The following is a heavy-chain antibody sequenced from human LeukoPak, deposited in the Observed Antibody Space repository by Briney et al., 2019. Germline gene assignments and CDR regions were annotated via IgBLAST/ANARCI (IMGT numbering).Heavy chain of an antibody. CDR3: ARAYDSSGSVDY. CDR2: INPNSGGT. CDR1: GYTFTGYY. D-gene: IGHD3-22*01. Sequence: ASVKVSCKASGYTFTGYYMHWVRQAPGQGLEGMGWINPNSGGTNYAQKFQGRVTMTRDTSISTAYMELSRLRSDDTAVYYCARAYDSSGSVDYWGQGTLVTVSS. J-gene: IGHJ4*02. V-gene: IGHV1-2*02.